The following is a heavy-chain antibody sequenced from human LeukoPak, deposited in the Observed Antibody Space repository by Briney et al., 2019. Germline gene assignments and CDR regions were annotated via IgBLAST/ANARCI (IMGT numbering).Heavy chain of an antibody. CDR3: AKEGSGNYSEYHFDS. D-gene: IGHD3-10*01. CDR1: GFIFRSYA. V-gene: IGHV3-23*01. J-gene: IGHJ4*02. CDR2: ITGTGYDT. Sequence: GGSLRLSCAASGFIFRSYAMAWVRQAPGKGLEWVSAITGTGYDTFYADSVKGRFSISRDNRKDTLYLEMNSLRAEDTARYYCAKEGSGNYSEYHFDSWGQGTLVTVSS.